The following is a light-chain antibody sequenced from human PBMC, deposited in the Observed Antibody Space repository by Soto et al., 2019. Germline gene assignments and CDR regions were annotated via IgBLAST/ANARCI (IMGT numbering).Light chain of an antibody. CDR1: SGHSSYI. Sequence: QSVLTQSSSASASLGSSVKLTYTLSSGHSSYIIAWHQQQPGKAPRYLMKLEGSGSYTKGSGLPDRFSGSSSGADRYLTISNLQSEDEADYCCETWDSNTRVFGGGTQLTVL. J-gene: IGLJ3*02. V-gene: IGLV4-60*03. CDR2: LEGSGSY. CDR3: ETWDSNTRV.